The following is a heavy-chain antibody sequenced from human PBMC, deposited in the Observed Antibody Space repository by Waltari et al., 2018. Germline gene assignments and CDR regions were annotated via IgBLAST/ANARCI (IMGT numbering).Heavy chain of an antibody. V-gene: IGHV3-23*04. CDR3: AKESSVLPFDY. Sequence: VQLVQSGSELKKPGASVKVSCKASGFTFSSYAMSWVRQAPGKGLEWVSAISGSGGSTYYADSVKGRFTISRDNSKNTLYLQMNSLRAEDTAVYYCAKESSVLPFDYWGQGTLVTVSS. CDR2: ISGSGGST. J-gene: IGHJ4*02. CDR1: GFTFSSYA. D-gene: IGHD3-16*02.